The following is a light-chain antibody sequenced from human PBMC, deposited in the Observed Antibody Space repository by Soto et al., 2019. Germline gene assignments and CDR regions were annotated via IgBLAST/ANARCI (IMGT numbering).Light chain of an antibody. CDR2: GAS. Sequence: EIVLTQSPGTLSLSPGERATLSCRASQSVSRSSLAWYQQKPGQAPRLLIYGASSRATGIPDRFSGSGSGTDLTLTISRLEPEDFAVYYCQQYGSSPYTFGQGTKLEIK. J-gene: IGKJ2*01. CDR3: QQYGSSPYT. V-gene: IGKV3-20*01. CDR1: QSVSRSS.